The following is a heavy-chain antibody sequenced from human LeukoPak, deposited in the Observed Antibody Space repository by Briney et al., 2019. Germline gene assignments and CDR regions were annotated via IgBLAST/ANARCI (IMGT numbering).Heavy chain of an antibody. Sequence: EGSVKVSCKASGYTFTSDAMHWVRQAPGQRLEWMGWINAGNGNTKYSQKFQGRVTITRDTSASTAYMELSSLRSEDTAVYYCATSGSGIYYFDYWGQGTLVTVSS. CDR2: INAGNGNT. J-gene: IGHJ4*02. CDR1: GYTFTSDA. D-gene: IGHD3-10*01. V-gene: IGHV1-3*01. CDR3: ATSGSGIYYFDY.